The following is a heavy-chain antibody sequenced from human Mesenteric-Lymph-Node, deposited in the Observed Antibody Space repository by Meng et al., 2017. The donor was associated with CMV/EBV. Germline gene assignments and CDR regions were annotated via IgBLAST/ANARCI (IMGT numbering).Heavy chain of an antibody. V-gene: IGHV3-9*03. Sequence: GGSLRLSCAASGFTFSSNAIHWVRQAPGKGLEWVSGINWNRGIVGYAESVKGRFTISRDNHKNTLYLQMDSLTVEDVALYYCARDKGAYSISGYGMDVWGQGTTVTVSS. CDR1: GFTFSSNA. CDR2: INWNRGIV. D-gene: IGHD2-2*01. J-gene: IGHJ6*02. CDR3: ARDKGAYSISGYGMDV.